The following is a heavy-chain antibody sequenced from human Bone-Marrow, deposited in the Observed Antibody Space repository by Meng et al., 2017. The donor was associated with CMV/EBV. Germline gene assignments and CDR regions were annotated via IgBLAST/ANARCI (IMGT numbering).Heavy chain of an antibody. CDR1: GYTFTSYY. CDR2: INPSGGST. CDR3: ARAQAGVGWFDP. D-gene: IGHD6-19*01. J-gene: IGHJ5*02. V-gene: IGHV1-46*01. Sequence: ASVKVSCKVSGYTFTSYYMHWVRQAPGQGLEWMGIINPSGGSTSYAQKFQGRVTMTRDTSTSTVYMELSSLRSEDTAVYYCARAQAGVGWFDPWGQGTLVTVSS.